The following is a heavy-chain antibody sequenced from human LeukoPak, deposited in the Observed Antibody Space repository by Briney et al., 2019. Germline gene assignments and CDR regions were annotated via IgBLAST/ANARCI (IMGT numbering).Heavy chain of an antibody. CDR2: ISTYNSNI. Sequence: ASVNLSCKAAGYTFTTFGFTWVRQAPGQGLEWLGWISTYNSNINYAQNLQDRLTLTTDTYTSTAYMELSSLRFDDTAMYYCTRGRLPADAFDVWGQGTLVTVSS. V-gene: IGHV1-18*01. J-gene: IGHJ3*01. D-gene: IGHD2-2*01. CDR3: TRGRLPADAFDV. CDR1: GYTFTTFG.